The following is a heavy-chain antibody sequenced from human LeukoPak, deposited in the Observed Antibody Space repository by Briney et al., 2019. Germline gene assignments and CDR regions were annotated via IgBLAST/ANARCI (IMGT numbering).Heavy chain of an antibody. D-gene: IGHD2-2*01. J-gene: IGHJ3*02. Sequence: KTSETLSLTRTVSGGSISSSSYYWGWIRQPPGKGLEWIGSIYYSGSTYYNPSLKSRVTISVDTSKNQFSLKLSSVTAADTAVYYCARLDRRRVIRGAPATYAFDIWGQGTMVTVSS. CDR3: ARLDRRRVIRGAPATYAFDI. CDR1: GGSISSSSYY. CDR2: IYYSGST. V-gene: IGHV4-39*07.